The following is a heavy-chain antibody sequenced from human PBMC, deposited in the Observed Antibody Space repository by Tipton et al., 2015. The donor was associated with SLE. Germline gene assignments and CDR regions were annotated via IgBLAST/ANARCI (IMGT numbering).Heavy chain of an antibody. V-gene: IGHV4-61*02. CDR3: ARGQFMGYFDGHPPQHKWFVP. CDR2: IYTSGST. J-gene: IGHJ5*02. CDR1: GGSISSSSYY. Sequence: TLSLTCTVSGGSISSSSYYWVWIRQPAGKGLEWIGGIYTSGSTNYNPSLKGRVTMSVDTSKNQFSLKLSSVTAADTAVYYCARGQFMGYFDGHPPQHKWFVPWGQGTLVTVSS. D-gene: IGHD3-9*01.